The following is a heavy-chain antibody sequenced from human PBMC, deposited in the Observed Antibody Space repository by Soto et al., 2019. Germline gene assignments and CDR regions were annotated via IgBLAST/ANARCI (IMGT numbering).Heavy chain of an antibody. CDR1: GFTFSSYW. CDR2: INSDGSST. CDR3: ASASDYYGSGLY. V-gene: IGHV3-74*01. J-gene: IGHJ4*02. D-gene: IGHD3-10*01. Sequence: GGSLRLSCAASGFTFSSYWMHWVRQAPGKGLVWVSRINSDGSSTSYADSVKGRFTISRDNAKNTLYLQMNSLRAEDTAVYYCASASDYYGSGLYWGQGTLVTVSS.